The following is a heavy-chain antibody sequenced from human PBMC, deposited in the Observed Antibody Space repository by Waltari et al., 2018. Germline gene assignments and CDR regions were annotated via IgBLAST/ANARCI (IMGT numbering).Heavy chain of an antibody. V-gene: IGHV4-38-2*01. CDR2: IFHSGKT. CDR3: ARSSGYYSFSY. CDR1: GYSISGYF. D-gene: IGHD3-22*01. J-gene: IGHJ4*02. Sequence: QVQMQESGPGLVKPSETLSLNCDVSGYSISGYFWGWIRPPPGKGLEWIGSIFHSGKTYYNPSLKRRVTLSVDTSKNQISLKLSAVTAADTAVYYCARSSGYYSFSYWGQGTLVTVSS.